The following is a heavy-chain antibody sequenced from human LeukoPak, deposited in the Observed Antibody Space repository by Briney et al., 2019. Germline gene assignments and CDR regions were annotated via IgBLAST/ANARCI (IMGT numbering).Heavy chain of an antibody. Sequence: GGSLRLSCAASGFTFSSYAMSWVRQAPGKGLEWVSAISGGGSTTYYADSVKGQFTISRDNSKNTLDLQLNSLRAEDTAVYYCAKAVITIYYYYYMDVWGKGTTVTVSS. J-gene: IGHJ6*03. CDR2: ISGGGSTT. CDR3: AKAVITIYYYYYMDV. CDR1: GFTFSSYA. D-gene: IGHD5-24*01. V-gene: IGHV3-23*01.